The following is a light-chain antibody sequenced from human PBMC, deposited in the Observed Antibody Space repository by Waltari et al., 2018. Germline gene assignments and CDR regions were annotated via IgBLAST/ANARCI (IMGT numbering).Light chain of an antibody. J-gene: IGLJ2*01. V-gene: IGLV3-19*01. CDR3: NSRDSSGNHLV. CDR1: SLRSDY. Sequence: SSELTQDPAVSVALGQTVRITCQGDSLRSDYASRYTQKPGQAPVLVIYGKNNRPSGIPDRFSGSSSGNTASLTITGAQAEDEADYYCNSRDSSGNHLVFGGGTKLTVL. CDR2: GKN.